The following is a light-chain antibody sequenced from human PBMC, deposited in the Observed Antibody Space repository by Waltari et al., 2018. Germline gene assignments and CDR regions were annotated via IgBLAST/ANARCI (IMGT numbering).Light chain of an antibody. CDR3: QQSYSTPYT. J-gene: IGKJ2*01. CDR2: AAS. Sequence: DIRMTQAPSSLSASVGDRVTITCRASKSISSYLNWYQQKPGKAPKLLIYAASSVQSGVPSRFRGSGSATDFTLTISSLQPEDFAPYYCQQSYSTPYTFGQGTKLEIK. V-gene: IGKV1-39*01. CDR1: KSISSY.